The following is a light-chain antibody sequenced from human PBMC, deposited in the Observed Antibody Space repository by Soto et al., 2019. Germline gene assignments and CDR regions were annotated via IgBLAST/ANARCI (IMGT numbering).Light chain of an antibody. CDR3: QQHYHIPWT. J-gene: IGKJ1*01. V-gene: IGKV4-1*01. CDR2: WSS. CDR1: QSVLYSPNGRSY. Sequence: DIVMTQSPDSLAVSLGERATINCKSSQSVLYSPNGRSYLAWYQQKSGQPPKLLISWSSAREYGFPDRLSGSGSGTDFTLTIRGLQAEDVAVYYCQQHYHIPWTFGPGTTVEIK.